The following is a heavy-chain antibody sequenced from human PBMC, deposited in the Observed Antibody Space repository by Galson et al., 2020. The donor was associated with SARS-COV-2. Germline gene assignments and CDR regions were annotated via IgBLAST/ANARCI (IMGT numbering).Heavy chain of an antibody. Sequence: ASETLSLTCTVSGGSISSSNYYWGWIRQPPGKGLEWTGSIYYSGSTNYNPSLKSRVTISVDTSKNQFSLKLSSVTAADTAVYYCARGLAIAAAGVNLDYWGQGTLVTVSS. CDR2: IYYSGST. V-gene: IGHV4-39*07. CDR1: GGSISSSNYY. J-gene: IGHJ4*02. D-gene: IGHD6-13*01. CDR3: ARGLAIAAAGVNLDY.